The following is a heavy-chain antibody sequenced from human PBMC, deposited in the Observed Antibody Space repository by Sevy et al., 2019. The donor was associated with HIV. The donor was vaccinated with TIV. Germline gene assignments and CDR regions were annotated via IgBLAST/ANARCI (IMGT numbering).Heavy chain of an antibody. CDR2: IKRESDGGTR. CDR1: GFTFSNAW. CDR3: ASYAPHTAMAGFDY. D-gene: IGHD5-18*01. J-gene: IGHJ4*01. V-gene: IGHV3-15*01. Sequence: GGCLRLSCAASGFTFSNAWMSWVRQAPGKGLEWIGRIKRESDGGTRHYAPPVKGRISISRDDSNNMLYLQMSGLKTEDTAVYYCASYAPHTAMAGFDYWGHGTLVTVSS.